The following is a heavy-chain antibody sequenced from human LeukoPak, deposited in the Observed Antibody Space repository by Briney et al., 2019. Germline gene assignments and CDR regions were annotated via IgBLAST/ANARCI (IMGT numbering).Heavy chain of an antibody. Sequence: ASVKVSCKASGGTFSSYAISWVRQAPGQGLEWMGRIIPIFGIANYAQKFQGRVTITADKSTSTAYMELSSLRSEDTAVYYCARDLRSGSFPPPFDYWGQGTLVTVSS. CDR3: ARDLRSGSFPPPFDY. V-gene: IGHV1-69*04. J-gene: IGHJ4*02. CDR1: GGTFSSYA. CDR2: IIPIFGIA. D-gene: IGHD5-12*01.